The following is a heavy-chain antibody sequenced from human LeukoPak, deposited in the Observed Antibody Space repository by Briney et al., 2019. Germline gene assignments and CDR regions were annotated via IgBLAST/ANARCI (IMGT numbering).Heavy chain of an antibody. V-gene: IGHV3-21*01. Sequence: GGSLRLSCAASGFTFSSYSMNWVRQAPGKGLECVSSISSSSSYIYYADSVKGRFTISRDNAKNSLYLQMNSLRAEDTAVYYCAGLALVYGMDVWGKGTTVTVSS. J-gene: IGHJ6*04. CDR3: AGLALVYGMDV. D-gene: IGHD2-8*02. CDR2: ISSSSSYI. CDR1: GFTFSSYS.